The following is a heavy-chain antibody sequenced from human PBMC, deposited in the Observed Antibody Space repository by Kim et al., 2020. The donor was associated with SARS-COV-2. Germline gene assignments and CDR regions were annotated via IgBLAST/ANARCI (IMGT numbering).Heavy chain of an antibody. V-gene: IGHV6-1*01. Sequence: YNEYAVSVKSRGTINPDTSKTQFSLQLNSVTPEDTAVFYCARSSNSYLDYWGQGTLVTVSS. CDR3: ARSSNSYLDY. J-gene: IGHJ4*02. CDR2: YN. D-gene: IGHD3-16*02.